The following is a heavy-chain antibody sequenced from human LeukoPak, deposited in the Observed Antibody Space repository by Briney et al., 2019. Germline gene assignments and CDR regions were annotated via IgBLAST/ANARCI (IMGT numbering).Heavy chain of an antibody. CDR2: ISYDGSNK. CDR1: GFTFSSYA. V-gene: IGHV3-30-3*01. D-gene: IGHD6-13*01. CDR3: ARDEGLAAAY. J-gene: IGHJ4*02. Sequence: GRSLRLSCAASGFTFSSYAMHWVRQAPGKGLEWVAVISYDGSNKYYADSVKGRFTISRDNAKNSLYLQMNSLRAEDTAVYYCARDEGLAAAYWGQGTLVTVSS.